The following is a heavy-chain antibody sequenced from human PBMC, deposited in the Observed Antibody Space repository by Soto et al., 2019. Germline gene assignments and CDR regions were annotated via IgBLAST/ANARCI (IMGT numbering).Heavy chain of an antibody. J-gene: IGHJ6*02. CDR1: GFNFSSYA. D-gene: IGHD4-4*01. CDR2: ISYDGSNK. V-gene: IGHV3-30-3*01. Sequence: GGSLRLSCAASGFNFSSYAMHWVRQAPGKALERLAVISYDGSNKYYADSVKGRFTISRDNSKNTLYLQMNSLRAGDTAVYYCARVKYDYSNYGKSNYYGMDIWGQGTTVTLSS. CDR3: ARVKYDYSNYGKSNYYGMDI.